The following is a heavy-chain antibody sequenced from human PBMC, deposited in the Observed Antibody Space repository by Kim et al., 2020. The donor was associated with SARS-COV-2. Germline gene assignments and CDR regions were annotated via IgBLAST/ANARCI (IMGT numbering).Heavy chain of an antibody. J-gene: IGHJ4*01. CDR2: AYYRSKWFY. Sequence: SQTLSLTCVISGDRVASNSATWNWIRPSPSRGLEWLGRAYYRSKWFYDYAVSVESRITIDPSTSKNQISLHLNSVTPEDTAVYFCARVHSDGWFYFDSWG. V-gene: IGHV6-1*01. CDR1: GDRVASNSAT. CDR3: ARVHSDGWFYFDS. D-gene: IGHD6-19*01.